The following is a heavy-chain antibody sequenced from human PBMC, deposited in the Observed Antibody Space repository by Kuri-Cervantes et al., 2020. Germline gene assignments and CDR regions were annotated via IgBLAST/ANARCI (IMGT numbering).Heavy chain of an antibody. D-gene: IGHD6-6*01. CDR3: AHRRSIELAFDS. CDR1: GFSLNTTGVG. CDR2: VYWDDDK. V-gene: IGHV2-5*02. Sequence: SGPTLVKPTQTLTLTCTFSGFSLNTTGVGVAWIRQPPGKALEWLALVYWDDDKGYRPSLKSRLTITKDTSKNQVVLTMTNMDPVDTATYYCAHRRSIELAFDSWGQGTLVTVSS. J-gene: IGHJ4*02.